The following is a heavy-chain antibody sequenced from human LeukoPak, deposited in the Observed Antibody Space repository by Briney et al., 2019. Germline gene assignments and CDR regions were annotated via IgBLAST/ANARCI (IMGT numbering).Heavy chain of an antibody. CDR1: GFTFNSYA. J-gene: IGHJ4*02. CDR3: AKKSEPRLYYGSGSYLTN. CDR2: LSGSGGTP. Sequence: GRSLRLSCAASGFTFNSYAMSWVRQAPGKGLEWVTALSGSGGTPYYADSVKGRFTISRDNSNNRLYLQMNSLRAEDTAVYYCAKKSEPRLYYGSGSYLTNWGQGTLVTVSS. V-gene: IGHV3-23*01. D-gene: IGHD3-10*01.